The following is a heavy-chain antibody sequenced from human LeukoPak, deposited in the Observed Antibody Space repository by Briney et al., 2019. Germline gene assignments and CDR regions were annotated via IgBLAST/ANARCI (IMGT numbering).Heavy chain of an antibody. V-gene: IGHV3-21*01. CDR2: ISRTSRYI. CDR1: GFTFSSYT. Sequence: GGSLRLSRAASGFTFSSYTMNWVRQAPGKGLEWVSSISRTSRYIYYADSVKGRFTISRDNPKNSLYLQMNSLRAEDTAVYYCARWDYDFWSGFYSGDAFDIWGQGTMITVSS. D-gene: IGHD3-3*01. J-gene: IGHJ3*02. CDR3: ARWDYDFWSGFYSGDAFDI.